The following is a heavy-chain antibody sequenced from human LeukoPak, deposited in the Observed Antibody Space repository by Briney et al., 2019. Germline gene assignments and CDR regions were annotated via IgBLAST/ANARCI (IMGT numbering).Heavy chain of an antibody. CDR2: IYHSGST. Sequence: SGTLSLTCAVSGGSISSSNWWSWVRQPPGKGLEWIGEIYHSGSTNHNPSLKSRVTISVDKSKNQFSLRLSSVTAADTAVYYCARGTNGLYFGDNGWLDPWGQGTLVTVSS. J-gene: IGHJ5*02. CDR3: ARGTNGLYFGDNGWLDP. CDR1: GGSISSSNW. V-gene: IGHV4-4*02. D-gene: IGHD3-16*02.